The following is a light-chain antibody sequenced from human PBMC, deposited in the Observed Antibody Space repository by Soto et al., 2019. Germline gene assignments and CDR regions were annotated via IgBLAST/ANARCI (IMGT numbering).Light chain of an antibody. Sequence: EIVMTQSPATLSVSPGERATLSCRASQSVSSNLAWYQQKPGQAPRLLIYGASSRATGIPDRFSGSGSGTDFTLTISRLEPEDFAVYYCQQYGSSPPITFGGRTKVDIK. CDR2: GAS. J-gene: IGKJ4*01. CDR3: QQYGSSPPIT. V-gene: IGKV3-20*01. CDR1: QSVSSN.